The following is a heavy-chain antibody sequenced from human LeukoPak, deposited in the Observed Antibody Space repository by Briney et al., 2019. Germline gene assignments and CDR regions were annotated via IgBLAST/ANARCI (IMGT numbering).Heavy chain of an antibody. Sequence: SETLSLTCTVSGGSISSGHYYWSWIRQHPGKGLEWIGYIFYSGATYYDPSLKSRVTISVDTSKNQFSLKVTSVTAADTAVYYCARDQEAFDYWGQGTLVTVSS. V-gene: IGHV4-31*03. CDR2: IFYSGAT. CDR3: ARDQEAFDY. J-gene: IGHJ4*02. CDR1: GGSISSGHYY.